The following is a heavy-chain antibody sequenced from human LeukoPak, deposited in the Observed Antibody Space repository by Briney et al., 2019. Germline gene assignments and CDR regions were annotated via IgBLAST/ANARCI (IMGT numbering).Heavy chain of an antibody. CDR1: GFTFSSYA. J-gene: IGHJ1*01. CDR3: AREGSGSYYFQH. D-gene: IGHD1-26*01. CDR2: ISYDGSNK. V-gene: IGHV3-30-3*01. Sequence: GGSLRLSCAASGFTFSSYAMHWVRQAPGKGLEWVAVISYDGSNKYYADSVKGRFTISRDNSENTLYLQMNSLRAEDTAVYYCAREGSGSYYFQHWGQGTLVTVSS.